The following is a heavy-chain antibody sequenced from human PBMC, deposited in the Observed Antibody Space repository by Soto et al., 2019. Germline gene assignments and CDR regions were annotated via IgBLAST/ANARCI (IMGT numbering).Heavy chain of an antibody. CDR2: VNPIVSMS. Sequence: QVQLVQSGAEVKRPGSSVKVSCKASGDTFNFYSINWVRQAPGLGLEWMGRVNPIVSMSNYAQKCQGRVTMTADKSTSSAYMELSSLRSEDTDIYYCASSYGSGYRAFDYWGQGALVTVSS. V-gene: IGHV1-69*02. J-gene: IGHJ4*02. CDR1: GDTFNFYS. D-gene: IGHD3-10*01. CDR3: ASSYGSGYRAFDY.